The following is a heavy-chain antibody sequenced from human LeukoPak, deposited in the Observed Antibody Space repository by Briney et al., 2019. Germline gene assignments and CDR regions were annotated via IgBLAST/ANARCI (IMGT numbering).Heavy chain of an antibody. CDR2: ISYDGSNK. Sequence: GGSLRLSCAASGFTFSSYGLHWVRPAPGKGLEWVAVISYDGSNKYYADSVKGRFTISRDNSKNTLYLQMNSLRAEDTAAYYCAKDAEATVTPRGQYNWFDPWGQGTLVTVSS. J-gene: IGHJ5*02. CDR3: AKDAEATVTPRGQYNWFDP. D-gene: IGHD4-17*01. V-gene: IGHV3-30*18. CDR1: GFTFSSYG.